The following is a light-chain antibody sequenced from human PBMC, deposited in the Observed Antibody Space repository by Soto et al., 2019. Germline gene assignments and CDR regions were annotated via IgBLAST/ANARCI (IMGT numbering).Light chain of an antibody. V-gene: IGLV4-69*01. CDR2: LNSDGSH. Sequence: QSVLTQSPSASASLGASVKLTCTLSSGHSRYAIAWHQQQPEKGPRYLMKLNSDGSHSKGDGIPDRFSGSSSGAERYLTISSLQSEDEADYYCQTWGTGIYVVFGGGTQLTVL. CDR1: SGHSRYA. J-gene: IGLJ7*01. CDR3: QTWGTGIYVV.